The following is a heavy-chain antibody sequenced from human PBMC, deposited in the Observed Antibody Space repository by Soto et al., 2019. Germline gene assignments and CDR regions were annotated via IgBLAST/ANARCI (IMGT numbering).Heavy chain of an antibody. Sequence: GPEVKKPGASVKVSCRAFGDRFTEFGISWVRQATGQGLEWVGWSRADNSRPNYAKRLQGRVNVTTDTSSNTAYMELTSLTSADTAVYYCARAAYRFVFVWGRNDALDIWGQGTLVFVSS. CDR1: GDRFTEFG. CDR2: SRADNSRP. D-gene: IGHD3-16*01. J-gene: IGHJ3*02. CDR3: ARAAYRFVFVWGRNDALDI. V-gene: IGHV1-18*01.